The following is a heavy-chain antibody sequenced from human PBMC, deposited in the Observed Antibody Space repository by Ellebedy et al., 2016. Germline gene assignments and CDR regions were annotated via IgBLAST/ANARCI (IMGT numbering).Heavy chain of an antibody. CDR3: AKDLTMMDYYYGMDV. V-gene: IGHV3-30*18. CDR2: ISYDGSNK. D-gene: IGHD3-22*01. CDR1: GFTFSSYG. J-gene: IGHJ6*02. Sequence: GESLKISXAASGFTFSSYGMHWVRQASGKGLEWVAVISYDGSNKYYADSVKGRFTISRDNSKNTLYLQMNSLRAEDTAVYYCAKDLTMMDYYYGMDVWGQGTTVTVSS.